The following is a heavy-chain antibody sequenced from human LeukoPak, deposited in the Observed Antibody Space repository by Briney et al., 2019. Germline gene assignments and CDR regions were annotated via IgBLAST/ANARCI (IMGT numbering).Heavy chain of an antibody. CDR1: GGSFSGYY. Sequence: SETLSLTCAVYGGSFSGYYWNWIRQPPGKGLEWIGEINHSGSTSYNPSLKSRVTISVDTSKNQFSLKLSSVTAADTAVYYCARGQAIGYCSSTSCGNWFDPWGQGTLVTVSS. CDR3: ARGQAIGYCSSTSCGNWFDP. CDR2: INHSGST. V-gene: IGHV4-34*01. J-gene: IGHJ5*02. D-gene: IGHD2-2*01.